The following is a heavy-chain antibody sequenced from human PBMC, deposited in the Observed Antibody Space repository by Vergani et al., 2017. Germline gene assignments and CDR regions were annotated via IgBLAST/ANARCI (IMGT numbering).Heavy chain of an antibody. Sequence: EVQLVESGGVVVQPGGSLRLSCAASGITFDDYAMHWVRQAPGKGLEWVSLISWDGGSTYYADSVKGRFTISRDNSKNSLYLQMNSLRAEDTALYYCAKDTHYYDSSGCFDYWGQGTLVTVSS. CDR1: GITFDDYA. CDR3: AKDTHYYDSSGCFDY. D-gene: IGHD3-22*01. J-gene: IGHJ4*02. V-gene: IGHV3-43D*04. CDR2: ISWDGGST.